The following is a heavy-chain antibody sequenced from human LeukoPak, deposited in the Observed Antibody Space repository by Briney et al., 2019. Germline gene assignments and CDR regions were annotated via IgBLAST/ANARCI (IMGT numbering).Heavy chain of an antibody. CDR3: AKEGVSSGWYSNWFDP. J-gene: IGHJ5*02. Sequence: GGSLKLSCAASGFTFSSFDMHWVRQPTGKGLQWVSAIGTAGDVYYSDSVEGRFTVSRDNSKNTVYLQMNSLRAEDTAVYYCAKEGVSSGWYSNWFDPWGQGTLVTVSS. CDR2: IGTAGDV. D-gene: IGHD6-19*01. V-gene: IGHV3-13*04. CDR1: GFTFSSFD.